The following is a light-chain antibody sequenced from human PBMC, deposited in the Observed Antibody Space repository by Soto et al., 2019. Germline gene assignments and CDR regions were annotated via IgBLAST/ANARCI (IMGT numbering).Light chain of an antibody. CDR2: GAS. Sequence: EVVMTQSPATLSVSPGERATLSCRASQSISSNLAWYQQKPGQAPRLVIYGASTRAIGIPARFSGSGSGTEFTLTISGLQSEDFAVYYCQQYNNWPPITFGQGTRLEMK. CDR3: QQYNNWPPIT. CDR1: QSISSN. V-gene: IGKV3-15*01. J-gene: IGKJ5*01.